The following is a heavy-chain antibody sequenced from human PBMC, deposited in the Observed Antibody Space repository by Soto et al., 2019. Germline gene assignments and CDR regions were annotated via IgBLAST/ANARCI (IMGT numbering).Heavy chain of an antibody. CDR1: GGTFSSYA. J-gene: IGHJ4*02. D-gene: IGHD3-22*01. V-gene: IGHV1-69*01. CDR3: ACFPYYYDSSGYPDSYFDY. CDR2: IIPIFGTA. Sequence: QVQLVQSGAEVKKPGSSVKVSCKASGGTFSSYAISWVRQAPGQGLEWLGGIIPIFGTANYAQKFQGRVTITADESTSPAYMELSSLRSEDTGVYYCACFPYYYDSSGYPDSYFDYWGQGTLVTVSS.